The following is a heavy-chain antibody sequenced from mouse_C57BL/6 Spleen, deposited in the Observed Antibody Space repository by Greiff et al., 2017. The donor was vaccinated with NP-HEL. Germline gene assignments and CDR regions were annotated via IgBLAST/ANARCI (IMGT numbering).Heavy chain of an antibody. CDR1: GYTFTSYW. CDR2: IDPSDSYT. J-gene: IGHJ2*01. Sequence: VQLQQPGAELVRPGTSVKLSCKASGYTFTSYWMHWVKQRPGQGLEWIGVIDPSDSYTNYNQKFKGKATLTVDTSSSTAYMQLSSLTSEDSAVYDCARGGSNFDYWGQGTTLTVSS. V-gene: IGHV1-59*01. D-gene: IGHD5-1*01. CDR3: ARGGSNFDY.